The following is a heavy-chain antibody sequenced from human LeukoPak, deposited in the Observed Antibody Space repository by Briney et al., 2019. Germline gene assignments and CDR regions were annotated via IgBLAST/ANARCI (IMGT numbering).Heavy chain of an antibody. D-gene: IGHD3-3*02. Sequence: SETLPLTCTVSGGSISSGGYYWSWIRQPPGKGLEWIGYIYHSGSTYYNPSLKSRVTISVDTSKNQFSLKLSSVTAADTAVYYCARHLDAFDIWGQGTMVTVSS. CDR2: IYHSGST. CDR1: GGSISSGGYY. CDR3: ARHLDAFDI. V-gene: IGHV4-30-2*01. J-gene: IGHJ3*02.